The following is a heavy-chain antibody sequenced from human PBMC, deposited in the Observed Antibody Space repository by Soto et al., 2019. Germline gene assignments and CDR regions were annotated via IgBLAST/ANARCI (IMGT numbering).Heavy chain of an antibody. J-gene: IGHJ4*02. CDR2: IDPSDSYT. CDR1: GESFMIPW. CDR3: ARHVGSSGGGDF. Sequence: QGSGESFMIPWISRVNQMNGKGLEWMGRIDPSDSYTNYSPSFQGHVTISADKSISTAYLQWSSLKASDTSFYYCARHVGSSGGGDFRAQGTPV. D-gene: IGHD2-15*01. V-gene: IGHV5-10-1*01.